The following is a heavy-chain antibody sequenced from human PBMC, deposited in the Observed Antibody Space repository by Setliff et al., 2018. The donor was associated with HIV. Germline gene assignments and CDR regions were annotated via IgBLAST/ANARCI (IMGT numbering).Heavy chain of an antibody. Sequence: SETLSLTCAVYGGSFSGYYWRWIRQPPGKGLEWIGEINHSGSTNYNPSLKSRVTISVDTSKNQFSLKLSSVTAADTAVYFCARPQLGWGGGSHFDYWGQGTLVTVSS. CDR2: INHSGST. CDR3: ARPQLGWGGGSHFDY. J-gene: IGHJ4*02. D-gene: IGHD1-1*01. CDR1: GGSFSGYY. V-gene: IGHV4-34*01.